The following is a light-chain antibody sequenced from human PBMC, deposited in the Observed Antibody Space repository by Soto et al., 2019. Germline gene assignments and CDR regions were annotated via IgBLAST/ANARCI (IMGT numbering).Light chain of an antibody. CDR1: QSVSSSY. Sequence: IVLTHSSGTLSFSPGAGATLSCRPSQSVSSSYIAWYQQRPGQTPSLLIYGASTRDTGIPDRFSGSGSGTHFTLTISRLEPGDFAVYYCQHFGGTPFTFGQGTRLEIK. CDR2: GAS. J-gene: IGKJ5*01. V-gene: IGKV3-20*01. CDR3: QHFGGTPFT.